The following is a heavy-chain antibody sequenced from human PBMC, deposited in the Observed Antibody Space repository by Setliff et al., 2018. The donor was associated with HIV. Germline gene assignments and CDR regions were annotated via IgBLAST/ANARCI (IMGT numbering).Heavy chain of an antibody. CDR3: ARGGAVAGS. CDR1: GFTFGDYA. D-gene: IGHD6-19*01. J-gene: IGHJ4*02. Sequence: SETLSLSCTASGFTFGDYAMTWVRQPPGERLEWIGSIYYSGSTYYSPSLRSRVTISVDTSKNQFSLKLSSVTAADTAVYYCARGGAVAGSWGQGTLVTVS. CDR2: IYYSGST. V-gene: IGHV4-39*07.